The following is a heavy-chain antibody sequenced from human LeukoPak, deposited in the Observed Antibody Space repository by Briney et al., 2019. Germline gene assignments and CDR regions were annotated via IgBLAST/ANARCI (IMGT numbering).Heavy chain of an antibody. J-gene: IGHJ3*02. V-gene: IGHV3-21*01. CDR3: AMAVAGNIDAVDI. Sequence: GGSLRLSCAVSGFTFSRFNINWVRQAPGKGLEWVSSISSSSSYIYYADSVKGRFTISRDNAKNSLYLQMNSLRAEDTAVYYCAMAVAGNIDAVDIWRETLVTTVSS. CDR2: ISSSSSYI. CDR1: GFTFSRFN. D-gene: IGHD6-19*01.